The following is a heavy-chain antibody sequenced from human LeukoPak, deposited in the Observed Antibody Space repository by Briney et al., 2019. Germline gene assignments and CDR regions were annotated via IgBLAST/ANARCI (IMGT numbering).Heavy chain of an antibody. V-gene: IGHV3-48*01. D-gene: IGHD6-6*01. Sequence: GGSLRLSCAASGFTFSSYSMNWVRQAPGKGLDWVSYISSSSSNMYYADSVKGRFTISRDSAKNSLYLQMNSLRAEDTAVYYCAREYSSSSGRSFDYWGQGTLVIVSS. CDR2: ISSSSSNM. CDR3: AREYSSSSGRSFDY. CDR1: GFTFSSYS. J-gene: IGHJ4*02.